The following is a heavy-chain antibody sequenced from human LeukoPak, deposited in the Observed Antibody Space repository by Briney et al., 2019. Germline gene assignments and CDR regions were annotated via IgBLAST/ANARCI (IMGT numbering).Heavy chain of an antibody. CDR1: GFTFSSYG. D-gene: IGHD3-3*01. J-gene: IGHJ4*02. CDR3: ARDWRGYYFDY. Sequence: GGSLRLSCAASGFTFSSYGMTWVRQAPGKGLEWVSYISSSSSTIYYADSVKGRFTISRDNAKNSLYLQLDSLRAEDTAVYYCARDWRGYYFDYWGQGTLVTVSS. CDR2: ISSSSSTI. V-gene: IGHV3-48*01.